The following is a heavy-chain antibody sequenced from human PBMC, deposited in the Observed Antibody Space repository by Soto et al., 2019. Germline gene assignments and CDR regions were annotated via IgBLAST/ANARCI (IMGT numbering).Heavy chain of an antibody. J-gene: IGHJ4*02. D-gene: IGHD4-17*01. CDR3: AKRGTTVTTSLWY. V-gene: IGHV3-66*01. CDR2: IYSGGVT. Sequence: EVQLVESGGGLVQPGGSLRLSCAASGFTVSNNYMCWVRQAPGKGLEWVSLIYSGGVTHYADSVRGRFTISRDNSRNTLYLQMNSLRADDTAVYYCAKRGTTVTTSLWYWGQGTLATVSS. CDR1: GFTVSNNY.